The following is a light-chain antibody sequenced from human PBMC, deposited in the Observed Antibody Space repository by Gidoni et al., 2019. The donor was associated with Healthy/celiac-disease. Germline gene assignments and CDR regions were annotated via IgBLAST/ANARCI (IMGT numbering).Light chain of an antibody. Sequence: DIQMTQSPSTLSASVGDRVTITCRASQSISSWLAWYQQTPGKAPKLLIYDASSLESGGPSRFSGSGSGTEFTLTISSLQPDDFATYYCQQYNSYLWTFGQGTKVEIK. V-gene: IGKV1-5*01. J-gene: IGKJ1*01. CDR1: QSISSW. CDR3: QQYNSYLWT. CDR2: DAS.